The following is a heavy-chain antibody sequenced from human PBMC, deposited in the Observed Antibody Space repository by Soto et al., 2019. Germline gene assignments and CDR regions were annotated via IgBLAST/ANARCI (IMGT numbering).Heavy chain of an antibody. Sequence: SETLSLTCTVSGGSISSYYWSWIRQPPGKGLEWIGYIYYSGSTNYNPSLKSRVTISVDTSKNQFSLKLSSVTAADTAVYYCAGSGYCSSTSCYAVDYWGQGTLVTVS. D-gene: IGHD2-2*01. CDR3: AGSGYCSSTSCYAVDY. CDR1: GGSISSYY. CDR2: IYYSGST. J-gene: IGHJ4*02. V-gene: IGHV4-59*01.